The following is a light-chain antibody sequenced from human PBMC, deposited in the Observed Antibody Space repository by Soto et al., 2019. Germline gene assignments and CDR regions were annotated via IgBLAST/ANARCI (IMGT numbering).Light chain of an antibody. J-gene: IGLJ1*01. CDR2: DVS. CDR3: CSYVGRNTYV. Sequence: QSVLTQPRSASGSPGQSITISCTGTSSDVGGYNYDSWYQQHPAKAPKLIIFDVSRRPSAIPNRFSGSKSGNTASLTISWLRAGDEADYYCCSYVGRNTYVFGTGTKVTVL. V-gene: IGLV2-11*01. CDR1: SSDVGGYNY.